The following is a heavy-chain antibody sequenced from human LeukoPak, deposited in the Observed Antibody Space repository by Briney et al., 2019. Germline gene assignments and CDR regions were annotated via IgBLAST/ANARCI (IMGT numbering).Heavy chain of an antibody. CDR1: GFTFINYR. CDR3: ARGDYYDSSGFYHDAFDI. D-gene: IGHD3-22*01. Sequence: GGSLRLSCAASGFTFINYRMNWVRQAPGEGLEWVSSISTSRSYIYYAGSVKGRFTISRDNAKNSLYLQMNSLRAEDTAVYYCARGDYYDSSGFYHDAFDIWGQGTMVTVSS. CDR2: ISTSRSYI. J-gene: IGHJ3*02. V-gene: IGHV3-21*01.